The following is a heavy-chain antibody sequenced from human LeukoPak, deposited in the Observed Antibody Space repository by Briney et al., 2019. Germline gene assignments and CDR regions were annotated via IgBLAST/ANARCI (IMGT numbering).Heavy chain of an antibody. CDR3: ARGGLLLWFGELLYQPFVY. V-gene: IGHV4-31*03. Sequence: SETLSLTCTVSGGSISSGGYYWSWIRQHPGKGLEWIGYIYYSGSTYYNPSLKSRVTISVDTSKNQFSLKLSSVTAADTAVYYCARGGLLLWFGELLYQPFVYWGQGTLVTVSS. CDR1: GGSISSGGYY. D-gene: IGHD3-10*01. J-gene: IGHJ4*02. CDR2: IYYSGST.